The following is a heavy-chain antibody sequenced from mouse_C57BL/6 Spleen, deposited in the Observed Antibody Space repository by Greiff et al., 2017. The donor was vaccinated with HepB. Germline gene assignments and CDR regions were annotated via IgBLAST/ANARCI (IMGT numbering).Heavy chain of an antibody. J-gene: IGHJ2*01. CDR1: GYTFTSYW. CDR3: ERWITTVRGDYFDY. D-gene: IGHD1-1*01. CDR2: IDPNSGGT. Sequence: VQLQQSGAELVKPGASVKLSCKASGYTFTSYWMHWVKQRPGRGLEWIGRIDPNSGGTKYNEKFKSKATLTVDKPASTAYMQLSSLTSEDSAVYYCERWITTVRGDYFDYWGQGTTLTVSS. V-gene: IGHV1-72*01.